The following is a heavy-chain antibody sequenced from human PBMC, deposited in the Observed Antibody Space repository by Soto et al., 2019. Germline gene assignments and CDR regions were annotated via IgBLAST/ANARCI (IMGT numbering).Heavy chain of an antibody. J-gene: IGHJ4*02. CDR2: IYYSGST. D-gene: IGHD3-3*01. CDR3: ARTYYDFWSGEGGFDY. Sequence: QLQLQESGPGLVKPSETLSLTCTVSGGSISSSSYYWGWIRQPPGKGLEWIGSIYYSGSTYYNPSLKSRFTISVDTSKNQFSLKLSSVTAADTAVYYCARTYYDFWSGEGGFDYWGQGTLVTVSS. V-gene: IGHV4-39*01. CDR1: GGSISSSSYY.